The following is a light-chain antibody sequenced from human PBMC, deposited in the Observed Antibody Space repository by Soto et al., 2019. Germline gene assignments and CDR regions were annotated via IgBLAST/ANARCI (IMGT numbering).Light chain of an antibody. J-gene: IGLJ1*01. V-gene: IGLV2-23*03. CDR3: CSYAGSSTFPYV. CDR1: SSDVGSYNL. CDR2: EGS. Sequence: QSALTQPAFVSGSPGQSITISCTGTSSDVGSYNLVSWYQQHPGKAPKLMIYEGSKRPSGVSNRFSGSKSGNTASLTISGLQAEDEADYYCCSYAGSSTFPYVFGTGTKLTVL.